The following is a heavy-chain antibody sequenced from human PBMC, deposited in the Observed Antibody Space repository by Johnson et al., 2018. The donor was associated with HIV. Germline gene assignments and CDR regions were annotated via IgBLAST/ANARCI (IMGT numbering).Heavy chain of an antibody. V-gene: IGHV3-30*02. CDR2: IRYDGSNK. Sequence: QVQLVESGGGVVQPGRSLRLSCAASGFTFSSYGMHWVRQAPGKGLEWVAFIRYDGSNKYYADSVKGRFTISRDSSKSALYLQMNSLRAEDTAVYYCARDRGTMIVVGSAFDIWGQGTRVTVSS. D-gene: IGHD3-22*01. CDR1: GFTFSSYG. CDR3: ARDRGTMIVVGSAFDI. J-gene: IGHJ3*02.